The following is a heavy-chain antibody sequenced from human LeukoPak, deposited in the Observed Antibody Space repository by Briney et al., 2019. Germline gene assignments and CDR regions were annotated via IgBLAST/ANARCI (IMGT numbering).Heavy chain of an antibody. J-gene: IGHJ4*02. D-gene: IGHD2-2*01. CDR2: ISPNSGDT. CDR3: ARDYPHQRFDI. V-gene: IGHV1-2*02. Sequence: GASVKVSCKASGYGFASLWVHWVRQAPGQGLEWVGYISPNSGDTGLAQKFQGRVTLTRDTSISTVYMEFNGLTSDDTAVYFCARDYPHQRFDIWGQGTLVTVSS. CDR1: GYGFASLW.